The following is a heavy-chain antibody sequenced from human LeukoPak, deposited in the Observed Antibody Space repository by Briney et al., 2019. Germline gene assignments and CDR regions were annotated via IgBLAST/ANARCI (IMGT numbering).Heavy chain of an antibody. CDR1: GGSISSYY. J-gene: IGHJ5*02. CDR3: ARDSRSSSWYSWFDP. Sequence: PSETLSLTCTVSGGSISSYYWSWIRQPAGKGLEWIGRIYTSGSTNYNPSLKSRVTMSVDTSKNQFSLKLSSVTAADTAVYYCARDSRSSSWYSWFDPWGQGTLVTVSS. CDR2: IYTSGST. D-gene: IGHD6-13*01. V-gene: IGHV4-4*07.